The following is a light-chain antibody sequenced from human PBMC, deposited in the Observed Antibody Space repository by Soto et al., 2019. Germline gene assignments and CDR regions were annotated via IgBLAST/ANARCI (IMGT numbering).Light chain of an antibody. V-gene: IGKV1-39*01. J-gene: IGKJ3*01. Sequence: DIQVTQSPSSLSASVGDRVTITCRASQSIDRDLNWYQQKPGRAPKLLIFAASTLQRGVPVRFSGSGSGTDFTLTIRRLQPDDFGTYYCQQSYSRVFTFGPGSKVDF. CDR3: QQSYSRVFT. CDR1: QSIDRD. CDR2: AAS.